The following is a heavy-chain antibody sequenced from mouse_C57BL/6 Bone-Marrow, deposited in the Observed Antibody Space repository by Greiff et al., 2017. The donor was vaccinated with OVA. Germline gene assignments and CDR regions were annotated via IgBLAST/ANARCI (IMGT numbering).Heavy chain of an antibody. J-gene: IGHJ3*01. CDR3: ARDDGTPFAY. CDR1: GYSITSGYS. Sequence: EVKLVESGPGLVKPSQSLSLTCSVTGYSITSGYSWNWIRQFPGNKLEWMGYISYDGSNNYNPSLKNRISITRDTSKNQFFLKLNSVTTEDTATYYCARDDGTPFAYWGQGTLVTVSA. D-gene: IGHD2-3*01. CDR2: ISYDGSN. V-gene: IGHV3-6*01.